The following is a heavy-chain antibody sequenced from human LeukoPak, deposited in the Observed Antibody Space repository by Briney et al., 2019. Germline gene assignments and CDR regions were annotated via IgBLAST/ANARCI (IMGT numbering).Heavy chain of an antibody. J-gene: IGHJ4*02. Sequence: GGSLRLSCAASGFTFSTYWMYWVRQAPGKGLVWVSRINGDGSSATYADSVKGRFTISRDNAKNSLYLQMNSLRAEDTAVYYCARDPELEHSAYTYGQLDYWGQGTLVTVSS. V-gene: IGHV3-74*01. CDR2: INGDGSSA. CDR1: GFTFSTYW. D-gene: IGHD5-18*01. CDR3: ARDPELEHSAYTYGQLDY.